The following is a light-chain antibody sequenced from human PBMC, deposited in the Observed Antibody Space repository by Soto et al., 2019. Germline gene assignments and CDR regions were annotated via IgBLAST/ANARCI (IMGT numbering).Light chain of an antibody. J-gene: IGKJ3*01. CDR1: QGISNY. CDR3: QQLNNFPPFT. CDR2: GAV. V-gene: IGKV1-9*01. Sequence: IQLTQSPSSLSASIGDRVTITCRASQGISNYLAWYQQKPGKAPKLLIYGAVTLQSGVPSRFSGSGSGTDFTLTISSRQPDDLATYYCQQLNNFPPFTFGPGTKVDLK.